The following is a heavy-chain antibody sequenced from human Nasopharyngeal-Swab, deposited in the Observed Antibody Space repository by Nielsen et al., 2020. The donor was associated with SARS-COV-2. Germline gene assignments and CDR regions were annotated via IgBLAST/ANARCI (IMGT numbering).Heavy chain of an antibody. CDR3: ARGYCSGGDCYFYYHGLDV. J-gene: IGHJ6*02. CDR2: IGSAVDT. Sequence: GESLKISCAASGFTFRNHDMHWVRQAAGKGLEWVSGIGSAVDTFYPVSVKGRFTISRDNAKNSVYLQMKNLRAGDTAVYYCARGYCSGGDCYFYYHGLDVWGQGTTVTVSS. CDR1: GFTFRNHD. V-gene: IGHV3-13*01. D-gene: IGHD2-15*01.